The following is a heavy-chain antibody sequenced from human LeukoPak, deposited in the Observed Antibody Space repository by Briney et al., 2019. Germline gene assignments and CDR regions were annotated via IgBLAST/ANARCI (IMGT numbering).Heavy chain of an antibody. D-gene: IGHD3-3*01. CDR1: GGSISSYY. CDR2: IYYSGST. CDR3: ARERNYDFWSGYYYYYMDV. J-gene: IGHJ6*03. Sequence: SETLSLTCTVSGGSISSYYWSWIRQPPGKGLEWIGYIYYSGSTYYNPSLKSRVTISVDTSKNQFSLKLSSVTAADTAVYYCARERNYDFWSGYYYYYMDVWGKGTTVTVSS. V-gene: IGHV4-59*12.